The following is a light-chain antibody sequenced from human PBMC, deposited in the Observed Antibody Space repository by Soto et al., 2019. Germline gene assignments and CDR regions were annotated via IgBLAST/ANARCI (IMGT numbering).Light chain of an antibody. CDR1: QSESSSY. J-gene: IGKJ1*01. CDR2: GAS. V-gene: IGKV3-20*01. Sequence: EIVLARSPGTLSLSPGERATLSCRASQSESSSYLARYQQNPGQAPRLLIYGASTRATGIPDRFSGSVSGTDFTLAINSLQPEEVATYYCQKYDSAPTFGQATKVDIK. CDR3: QKYDSAPT.